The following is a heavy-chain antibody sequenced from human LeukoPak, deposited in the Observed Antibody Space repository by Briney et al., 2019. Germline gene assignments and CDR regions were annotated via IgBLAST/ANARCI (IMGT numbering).Heavy chain of an antibody. V-gene: IGHV4-34*01. CDR1: GGSFSGYY. CDR3: ARYTYCSSTSCPRNDAFDI. CDR2: INHSGST. J-gene: IGHJ3*02. Sequence: PSETLSPTCAVYGGSFSGYYWSWIRQPPGKGLEWIGEINHSGSTNYNPSLKSRVTISVDTSKNQFSLKLSSVTAADTAVYYCARYTYCSSTSCPRNDAFDIWGQGTMVTVSS. D-gene: IGHD2-2*01.